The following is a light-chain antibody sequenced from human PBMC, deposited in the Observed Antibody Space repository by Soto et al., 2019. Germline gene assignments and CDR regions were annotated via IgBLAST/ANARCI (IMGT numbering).Light chain of an antibody. CDR3: QQYNDWPLT. CDR1: QTINNN. J-gene: IGKJ4*01. Sequence: EIVMTQPPATLSVSPGERATLSCRASQTINNNLAWYQQKPGQVPRLLIYHASTGATGIPARFSGSGSGTELTLTISSVQSEDFAVYYCQQYNDWPLTFGGGTKVEIK. V-gene: IGKV3-15*01. CDR2: HAS.